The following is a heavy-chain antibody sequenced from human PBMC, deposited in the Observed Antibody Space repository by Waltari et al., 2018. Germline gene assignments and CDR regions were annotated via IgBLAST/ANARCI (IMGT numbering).Heavy chain of an antibody. J-gene: IGHJ4*02. CDR3: ARTVGDPFPFDD. CDR2: SYYGGTN. D-gene: IGHD4-17*01. V-gene: IGHV4-39*01. Sequence: YVWGWIRQPPRKGVEWIGSSYYGGTNFYNPSLKSRVTISVDTSKTQFSVKLSSVTAADTAVYYCARTVGDPFPFDDWGQGTLVTVSS. CDR1: YV.